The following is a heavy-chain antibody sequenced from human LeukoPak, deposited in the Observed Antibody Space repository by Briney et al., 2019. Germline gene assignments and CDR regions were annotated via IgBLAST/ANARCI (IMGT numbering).Heavy chain of an antibody. CDR2: ISSSGSTI. CDR1: GFTFSDYY. Sequence: PGGSLRLSCAASGFTFSDYYMSWIRQAPGKGLEWVSFISSSGSTIYYADSVKCRFTISRDNAKNSMDLQMNSLRAEDTAVYYCARGPYSYYMDVWGKGTTVTVSS. J-gene: IGHJ6*03. V-gene: IGHV3-11*01. CDR3: ARGPYSYYMDV.